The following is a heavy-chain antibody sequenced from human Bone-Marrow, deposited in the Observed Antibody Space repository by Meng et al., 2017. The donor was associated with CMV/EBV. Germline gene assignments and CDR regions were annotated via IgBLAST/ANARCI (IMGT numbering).Heavy chain of an antibody. CDR1: GFTFSSYS. J-gene: IGHJ5*02. CDR2: ISSSSSYI. Sequence: GGSLRLSCAASGFTFSSYSMNCVRQAPGKGLEWVSSISSSSSYIYYADSVKGRFTISRDNAKNSLYLQMNSLRAEDTAVYYCARARWPYCSSTSCLSTGFDPWGQGTLVTVSS. CDR3: ARARWPYCSSTSCLSTGFDP. V-gene: IGHV3-21*01. D-gene: IGHD2-2*01.